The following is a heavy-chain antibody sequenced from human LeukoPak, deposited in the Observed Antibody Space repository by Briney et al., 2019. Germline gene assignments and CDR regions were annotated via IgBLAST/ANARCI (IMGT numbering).Heavy chain of an antibody. CDR1: GYTFTSYD. D-gene: IGHD3-3*01. CDR2: MNPNSGNT. Sequence: GASVKVSCKASGYTFTSYDINWVRQATGQGLEWMGWMNPNSGNTGYAQKFQGRVTMTRNTSISTAYKELSSLRSEDTAVYYCARGLYDFWSGYWTKSGWFDPWGQGTLVTVSS. J-gene: IGHJ5*02. V-gene: IGHV1-8*01. CDR3: ARGLYDFWSGYWTKSGWFDP.